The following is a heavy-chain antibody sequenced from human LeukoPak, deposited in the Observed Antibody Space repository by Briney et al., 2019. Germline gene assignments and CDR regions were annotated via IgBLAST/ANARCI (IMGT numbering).Heavy chain of an antibody. CDR3: ATTQGYYYGMDV. Sequence: GGSLRLSCAASGFTSSSYGMHWVRQAPGKGLEWVAVIWYDGSNKYYADSVKGRFTISRDNSKNTLYLQMNSLRAEDTAVYYCATTQGYYYGMDVWGQGTTVTVSS. V-gene: IGHV3-33*01. CDR2: IWYDGSNK. J-gene: IGHJ6*02. CDR1: GFTSSSYG.